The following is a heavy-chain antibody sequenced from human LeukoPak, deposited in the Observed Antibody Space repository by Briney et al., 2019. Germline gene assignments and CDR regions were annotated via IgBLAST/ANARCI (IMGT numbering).Heavy chain of an antibody. D-gene: IGHD4-23*01. V-gene: IGHV3-66*01. J-gene: IGHJ4*02. CDR2: IYSGGST. CDR1: GFTFSSYA. CDR3: ARGDYGGNFPFDY. Sequence: GGSLRLSCAASGFTFSSYAMSWVRQAPGKGLEWVSVIYSGGSTYYADSVKGRFTISRDNSKNTLYLQMNSLRAEDTAVYYCARGDYGGNFPFDYWGQGTLVTVSS.